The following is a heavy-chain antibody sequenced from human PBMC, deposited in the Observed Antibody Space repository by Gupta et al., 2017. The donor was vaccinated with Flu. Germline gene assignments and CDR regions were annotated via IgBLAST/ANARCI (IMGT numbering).Heavy chain of an antibody. Sequence: ELRLWESGGDLVPPGGSLRLSCEVFGFTLAKYMVTWLRLNPKKGLEWVAVLTGGGSTPNYGDSVKGRFTISSDKSQNSVFLQMNDLRPEDTGVYYCARGSVIQHVFCPFDVWGRGTQVTVSS. J-gene: IGHJ2*01. CDR3: ARGSVIQHVFCPFDV. D-gene: IGHD3-3*02. CDR2: LTGGGSTP. V-gene: IGHV3-23*01. CDR1: GFTLAKYM.